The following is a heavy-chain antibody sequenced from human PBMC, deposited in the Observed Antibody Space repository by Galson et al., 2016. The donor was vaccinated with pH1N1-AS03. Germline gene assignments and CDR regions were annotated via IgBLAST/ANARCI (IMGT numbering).Heavy chain of an antibody. CDR3: AVDSYSRATY. CDR1: GLTFSDYW. J-gene: IGHJ4*02. CDR2: IKQDGSDT. D-gene: IGHD1-26*01. Sequence: PLRLSCAASGLTFSDYWMSWVRQAPGKGLEWVANIKQDGSDTNYVDSVRDRFTISRDNVNNLLYLQMNSLRVEDTAVYYCAVDSYSRATYWGQGALVTVSS. V-gene: IGHV3-7*03.